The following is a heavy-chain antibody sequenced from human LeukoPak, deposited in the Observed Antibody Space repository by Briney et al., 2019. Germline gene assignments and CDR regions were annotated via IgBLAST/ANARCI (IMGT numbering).Heavy chain of an antibody. Sequence: GSLRLSCAASGFTFSSYWMHWVRQAPGKGLVWVSRISSDGRSTIYADSVKGRFTISRDNAKNTLYLQMNSLTAEDTAVYYCARAPYYYDSSGPNWFDPWGQGTLVTVSS. CDR1: GFTFSSYW. CDR2: ISSDGRST. CDR3: ARAPYYYDSSGPNWFDP. J-gene: IGHJ5*02. D-gene: IGHD3-22*01. V-gene: IGHV3-74*01.